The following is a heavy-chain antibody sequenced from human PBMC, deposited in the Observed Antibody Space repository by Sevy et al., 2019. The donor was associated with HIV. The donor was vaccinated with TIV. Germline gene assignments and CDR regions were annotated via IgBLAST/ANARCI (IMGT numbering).Heavy chain of an antibody. CDR2: ISGSGGST. J-gene: IGHJ4*02. CDR3: AKKVQLERPGN. D-gene: IGHD1-1*01. V-gene: IGHV3-23*01. CDR1: GFTFSSYA. Sequence: GGSLRLSCGASGFTFSSYAMSWVRQAPGKGLEWVSAISGSGGSTYYADSVKGRFTISRDNSKNTPYLQMNSLRAEDTAVYYCAKKVQLERPGNWGQGTLVTVSS.